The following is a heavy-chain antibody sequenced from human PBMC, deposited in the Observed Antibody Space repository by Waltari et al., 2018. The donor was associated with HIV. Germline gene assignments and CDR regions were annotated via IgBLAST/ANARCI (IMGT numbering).Heavy chain of an antibody. CDR2: IYPGDSDT. CDR3: ARRLSPLTYYLDY. V-gene: IGHV5-51*01. CDR1: GYSFTNYW. J-gene: IGHJ4*02. Sequence: EVQLVQSGAGVKKPGDSLKISCKGSGYSFTNYWIGWVRQMPGKGLEWMGIIYPGDSDTRYSPSVQGQVTFAADKSSSTAYLQWSSLKASDTAMYYCARRLSPLTYYLDYWGQGTLVTVSS. D-gene: IGHD3-16*01.